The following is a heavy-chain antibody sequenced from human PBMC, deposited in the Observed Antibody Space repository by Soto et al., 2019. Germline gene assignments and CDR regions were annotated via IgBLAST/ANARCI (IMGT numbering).Heavy chain of an antibody. J-gene: IGHJ4*02. D-gene: IGHD2-8*02. CDR3: AKVGEFCTGGDCYPGSFDC. V-gene: IGHV3-66*01. CDR1: GFTVSSSY. CDR2: VYTGGNT. Sequence: EVQLVESGGGLVQPGGSLRLSCAASGFTVSSSYLSWVRQAPGKGLEWVSYVYTGGNTYYADSVKGRFSISRDNSMDALYRERNRRRGEDTAVYYCAKVGEFCTGGDCYPGSFDCWGQGTLVTVSS.